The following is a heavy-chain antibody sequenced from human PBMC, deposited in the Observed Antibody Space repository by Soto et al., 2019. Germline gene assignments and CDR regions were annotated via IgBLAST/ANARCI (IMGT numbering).Heavy chain of an antibody. J-gene: IGHJ4*02. CDR2: IYYSGST. V-gene: IGHV4-59*08. CDR1: GGSMSSYY. D-gene: IGHD5-18*01. Sequence: PSETLSLTCSVSGGSMSSYYWSWIRQSPGKGLEWIGYIYYSGSTKYGPSLKSRATISVDTTSNQFSLKLTSVTAADTAVYYCSSRTANKNSCGEYWDRATPVSV. CDR3: SSRTANKNSCGEY.